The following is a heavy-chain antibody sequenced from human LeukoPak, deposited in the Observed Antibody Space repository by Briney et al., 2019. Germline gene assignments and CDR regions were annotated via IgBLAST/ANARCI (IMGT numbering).Heavy chain of an antibody. D-gene: IGHD6-13*01. V-gene: IGHV3-7*01. CDR2: IKQDGTEK. CDR3: ARDQGSSWYRADACVI. CDR1: GFTFSSYW. J-gene: IGHJ3*02. Sequence: GGSLRLSCAASGFTFSSYWMSWVRQAPGKGLEWVANIKQDGTEKYYVDSVKGRFTISRDNAKKSLYLQMNSLRAEDTAVYYCARDQGSSWYRADACVIWGQGKMVTVSS.